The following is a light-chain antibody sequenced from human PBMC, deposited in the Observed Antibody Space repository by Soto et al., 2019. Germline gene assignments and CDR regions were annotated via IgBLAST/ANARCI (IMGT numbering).Light chain of an antibody. CDR2: EVS. CDR3: SSYTSSSTPV. V-gene: IGLV2-14*01. CDR1: SSAVGGYNY. Sequence: QSALTQPASVSGSPGQSITISCTGTSSAVGGYNYVSWYQQHPAKAPKLMIYEVSNRPSGVSNRFSGSKSGNTASLTISGLQAEDEADYYCSSYTSSSTPVFGGGTKLTVL. J-gene: IGLJ3*02.